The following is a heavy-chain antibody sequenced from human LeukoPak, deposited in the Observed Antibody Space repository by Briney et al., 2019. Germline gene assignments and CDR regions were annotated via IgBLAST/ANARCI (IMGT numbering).Heavy chain of an antibody. Sequence: GGSLRLSCAASGFTFSSYAMNWVRQTPGKGLEWVSSISSSSNYIYYADSVKGRFTISRDNAKSSLYLQMNSLRAEDTAVYYCAREPTSMILWGQGTLVTVSS. CDR2: ISSSSNYI. J-gene: IGHJ4*02. V-gene: IGHV3-21*01. CDR1: GFTFSSYA. CDR3: AREPTSMIL. D-gene: IGHD5-18*01.